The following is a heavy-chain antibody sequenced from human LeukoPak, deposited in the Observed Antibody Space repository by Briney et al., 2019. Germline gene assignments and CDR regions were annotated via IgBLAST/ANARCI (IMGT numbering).Heavy chain of an antibody. J-gene: IGHJ5*02. Sequence: GGSLRLSCPASGFTFSTFAMTWVRQAPGKGLEWVSSITGTHYTTYYTDSVKGRFTISRDNSKNTLYLQMNSLRADDTAIYYCTKDPNGDYVGAFDPWGQGTLVTVSS. V-gene: IGHV3-23*01. CDR2: ITGTHYTT. CDR3: TKDPNGDYVGAFDP. D-gene: IGHD4-17*01. CDR1: GFTFSTFA.